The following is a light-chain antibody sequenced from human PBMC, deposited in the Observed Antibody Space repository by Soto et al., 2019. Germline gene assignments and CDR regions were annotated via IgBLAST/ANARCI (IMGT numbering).Light chain of an antibody. CDR2: RAS. CDR3: QQYNNWPIT. V-gene: IGKV3-15*01. Sequence: EIVMTQSPATLSVSPGETATLSCKTSQSVDSLLAWYQQKPGQAPRLLIYRASTRTTGIPARFSGSVSGTEFTLTINSLQSEDFAVYYCQQYNNWPITFGQGTRLEIK. CDR1: QSVDSL. J-gene: IGKJ5*01.